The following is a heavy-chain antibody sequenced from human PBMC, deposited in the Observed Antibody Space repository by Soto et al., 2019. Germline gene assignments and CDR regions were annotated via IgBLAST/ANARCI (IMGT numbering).Heavy chain of an antibody. Sequence: SVKVSCKASGGAFSSYAISWVRQAPGQGLEWMGGIIPIFGTANYAQKFQGRVTITADESTSTAYMELSSLRSEDTAVYYCAREGGWVVVVPAATELYGMDVWGQGTTVTVSS. D-gene: IGHD2-2*01. CDR3: AREGGWVVVVPAATELYGMDV. CDR1: GGAFSSYA. J-gene: IGHJ6*02. V-gene: IGHV1-69*13. CDR2: IIPIFGTA.